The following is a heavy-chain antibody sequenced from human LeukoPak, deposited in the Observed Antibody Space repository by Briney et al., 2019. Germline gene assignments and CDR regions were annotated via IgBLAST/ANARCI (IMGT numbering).Heavy chain of an antibody. D-gene: IGHD3-22*01. Sequence: GGSLRLSCAASGFTFSSYWMSWVRQAPGKGLEWVANIKQDGSVKYYVDSVKGRFTISRDNAKNSLYLQMNSLRAEDTAVYYCARAHYYDSSGPFDYWGQGTLVTVSS. V-gene: IGHV3-7*01. CDR2: IKQDGSVK. CDR1: GFTFSSYW. CDR3: ARAHYYDSSGPFDY. J-gene: IGHJ4*02.